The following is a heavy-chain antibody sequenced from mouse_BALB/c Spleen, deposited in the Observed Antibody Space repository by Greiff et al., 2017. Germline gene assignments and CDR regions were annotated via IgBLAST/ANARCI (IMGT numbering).Heavy chain of an antibody. CDR1: GYAFTNYL. Sequence: QVQLQQSGAELVRPGTSVKVSCKASGYAFTNYLIEWVKQRPGQGLEWIGVINPGSGGTNYNEKFKGKATLTADKSSSTAYMQLSSLTSDDSSVYFCAIYYGYTFAYWGQGTLVTVSA. J-gene: IGHJ3*01. CDR2: INPGSGGT. CDR3: AIYYGYTFAY. V-gene: IGHV1-54*01. D-gene: IGHD2-2*01.